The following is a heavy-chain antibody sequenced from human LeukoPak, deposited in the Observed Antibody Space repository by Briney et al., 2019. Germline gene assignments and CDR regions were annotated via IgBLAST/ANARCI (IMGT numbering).Heavy chain of an antibody. CDR1: GFTFSDYY. J-gene: IGHJ4*02. Sequence: GGSLRLSCAASGFTFSDYYMSWIRQAPGKGLEWVSYISSSGSTIYYADSVKGRFTISRDNAKNSLYLQMNSLRAEDTAVYYCARDVLRYFDWPDGQKFDYWGQGTLVTVSS. CDR3: ARDVLRYFDWPDGQKFDY. V-gene: IGHV3-11*01. CDR2: ISSSGSTI. D-gene: IGHD3-9*01.